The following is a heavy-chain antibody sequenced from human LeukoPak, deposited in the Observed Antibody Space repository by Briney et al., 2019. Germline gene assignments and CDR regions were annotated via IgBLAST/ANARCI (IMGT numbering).Heavy chain of an antibody. Sequence: SVKVSCKTSGGTFNNYAISWVRQAPGQGLEWMGRIIPILRIPDYAQNFQGRVTISADKSTSTAYMELSSLKSEDTAVYYCARSGGRSWYVSMYYWGQGTLVTVSS. CDR2: IIPILRIP. D-gene: IGHD6-13*01. V-gene: IGHV1-69*04. CDR1: GGTFNNYA. J-gene: IGHJ4*02. CDR3: ARSGGRSWYVSMYY.